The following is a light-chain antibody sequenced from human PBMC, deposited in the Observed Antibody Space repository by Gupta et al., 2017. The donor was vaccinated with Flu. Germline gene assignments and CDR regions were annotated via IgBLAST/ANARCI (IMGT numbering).Light chain of an antibody. CDR2: GAS. CDR3: QQYSKWPPIT. J-gene: IGKJ5*01. Sequence: ERATLSCRASQSVSSSLAWYQQKPGQAPSLLIYGASTRATGVPARFSGRGSGTEFTLTISSLQSEDFAVYYCQQYSKWPPITIGQGTRLEIK. CDR1: QSVSSS. V-gene: IGKV3-15*01.